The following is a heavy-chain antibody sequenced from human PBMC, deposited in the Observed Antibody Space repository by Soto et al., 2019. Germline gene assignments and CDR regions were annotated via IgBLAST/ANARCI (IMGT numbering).Heavy chain of an antibody. D-gene: IGHD2-21*01. CDR3: VRDAFCGSGTCRVGHWFDP. CDR2: VNHRGSA. Sequence: ETLSLSCAVSGGPFSGVYWSWIRQPPGKGLEWIGGVNHRGSANYNPSLESRVTMSVDTSKNQFSLKLTSVTAADSAVYYCVRDAFCGSGTCRVGHWFDPWGQGTLVTVSS. V-gene: IGHV4-34*01. CDR1: GGPFSGVY. J-gene: IGHJ5*02.